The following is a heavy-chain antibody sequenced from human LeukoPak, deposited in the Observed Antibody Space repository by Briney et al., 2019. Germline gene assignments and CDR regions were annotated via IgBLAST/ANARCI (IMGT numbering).Heavy chain of an antibody. J-gene: IGHJ4*02. V-gene: IGHV1-18*01. CDR1: GYTFTTYG. CDR3: ARDSVAAGSPDY. CDR2: ISGYNGNT. D-gene: IGHD6-13*01. Sequence: ASVKVSCKTSGYTFTTYGILWVRQAPGQGLEWMGWISGYNGNTNFARKLQGRVTMTTDTSTSTAYMELRSLRSDDTAVYYCARDSVAAGSPDYWGQGTLVTVSS.